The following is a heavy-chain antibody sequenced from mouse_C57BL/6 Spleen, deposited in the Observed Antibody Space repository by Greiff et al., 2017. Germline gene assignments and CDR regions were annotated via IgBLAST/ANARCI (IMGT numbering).Heavy chain of an antibody. Sequence: EVQLQESGPGLVKPSQSLSLTCSVTGYSITSCYYWNWIRQFPGNKLEWMGYLSYDGSNNYNPSLKNRISITRDTSKNQFFLKLNSVTTEDTATYYCARDDGYSDWFAYWGQGTLVTVSA. CDR1: GYSITSCYY. CDR3: ARDDGYSDWFAY. V-gene: IGHV3-6*01. CDR2: LSYDGSN. D-gene: IGHD2-3*01. J-gene: IGHJ3*01.